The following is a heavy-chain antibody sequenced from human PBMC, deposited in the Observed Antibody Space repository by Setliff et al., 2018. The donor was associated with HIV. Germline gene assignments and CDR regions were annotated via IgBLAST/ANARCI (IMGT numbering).Heavy chain of an antibody. D-gene: IGHD3-9*01. J-gene: IGHJ4*02. V-gene: IGHV3-23*01. Sequence: PGGSLRLSCAASGFTFRNYKFNWVRQAPGRGLEWVSSISIGSGGAIDYADSVQGRFTISRDTSKNTLYLQMNSLRAEDTAVYYCAKTSNTGYLFCSDYWGQGTLVTVSS. CDR1: GFTFRNYK. CDR2: ISIGSGGAI. CDR3: AKTSNTGYLFCSDY.